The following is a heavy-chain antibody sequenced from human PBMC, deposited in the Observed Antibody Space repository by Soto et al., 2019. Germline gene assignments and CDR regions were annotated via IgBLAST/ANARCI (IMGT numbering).Heavy chain of an antibody. V-gene: IGHV4-31*03. CDR2: IYYSGST. J-gene: IGHJ6*02. Sequence: PSETLSLTCTVSGGSISSGGYYWNWIRQHPGKGLEWIGYIYYSGSTYYNPSLKSRVTISVDTSKNQFSLKLGSVTAADTAVYYCARQNPPGYYYYAMDVWGQGTTVTVSS. CDR1: GGSISSGGYY. CDR3: ARQNPPGYYYYAMDV.